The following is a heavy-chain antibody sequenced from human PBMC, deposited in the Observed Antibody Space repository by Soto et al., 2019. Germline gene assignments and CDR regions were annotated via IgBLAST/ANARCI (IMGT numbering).Heavy chain of an antibody. V-gene: IGHV3-23*01. CDR3: AKIPHSSSWYLDAFDI. J-gene: IGHJ3*02. Sequence: EVQLLESGGGLVQPGGSLRLSCAASGFTFSSYAMSWVRQAPGKGLEWVSAISGSGGSTYYADSVKGRFTISRDKSKNGLYLQMNSLTAEDTAVYYCAKIPHSSSWYLDAFDIWCQGTMVTVSS. CDR1: GFTFSSYA. CDR2: ISGSGGST. D-gene: IGHD6-13*01.